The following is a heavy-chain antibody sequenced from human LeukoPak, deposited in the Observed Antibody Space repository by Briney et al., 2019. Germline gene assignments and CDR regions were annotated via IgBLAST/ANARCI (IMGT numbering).Heavy chain of an antibody. V-gene: IGHV4-59*01. CDR1: GGSISSYY. Sequence: SETLSLTCTVSGGSISSYYWSWIRQPPGKGLEWLGYIYYSGSTNYNPSLKSRVTISVDTSKNQFSLKLSSVTVADTAVYYCARDRVVVAATRYYYYGMDVWGQGTTVTVSS. CDR2: IYYSGST. D-gene: IGHD2-15*01. J-gene: IGHJ6*02. CDR3: ARDRVVVAATRYYYYGMDV.